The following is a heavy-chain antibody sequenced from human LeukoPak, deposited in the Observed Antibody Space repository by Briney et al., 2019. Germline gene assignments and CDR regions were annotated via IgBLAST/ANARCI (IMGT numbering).Heavy chain of an antibody. J-gene: IGHJ5*02. Sequence: TSETLSLTCAVSGGSISSGGYSWSWIRQPPGKGLEWIGYIYHSGSTYYNPSLKGRVTISVDRSKNPFSLKLSSVTAADTAVYYCARASDWFDPWGQGTLVTVSS. CDR3: ARASDWFDP. CDR2: IYHSGST. CDR1: GGSISSGGYS. V-gene: IGHV4-30-2*01.